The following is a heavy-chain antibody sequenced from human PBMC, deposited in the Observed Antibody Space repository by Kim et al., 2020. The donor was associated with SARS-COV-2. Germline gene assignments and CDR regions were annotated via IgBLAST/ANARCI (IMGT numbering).Heavy chain of an antibody. J-gene: IGHJ4*02. V-gene: IGHV3-30*18. D-gene: IGHD5-12*01. CDR3: AKVGDVDIVATTNIPWAY. CDR1: GFTFSSYG. CDR2: ISYDGSNK. Sequence: GGSLRLSCAASGFTFSSYGMHWVRQAPGKGLEWVAVISYDGSNKYYADSVKGRFTISRDNSKNTLYLQMNSLRAEDTAVYYCAKVGDVDIVATTNIPWAYWGQGTLVTVSS.